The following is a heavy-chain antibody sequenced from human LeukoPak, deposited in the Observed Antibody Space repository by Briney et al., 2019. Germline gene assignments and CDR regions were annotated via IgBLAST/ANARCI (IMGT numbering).Heavy chain of an antibody. D-gene: IGHD4-17*01. CDR3: ARDWTVSSPPYY. CDR1: GFTLSTYA. V-gene: IGHV3-48*01. CDR2: ISSSGSPI. J-gene: IGHJ4*02. Sequence: AGGSLRLSCVASGFTLSTYAMSWVRQAPGKGLEWVSYISSSGSPIYYADSVKGRFTISRDNAKNSLYLQMNSLRAEDTAVYYCARDWTVSSPPYYWGQGTLVTVSS.